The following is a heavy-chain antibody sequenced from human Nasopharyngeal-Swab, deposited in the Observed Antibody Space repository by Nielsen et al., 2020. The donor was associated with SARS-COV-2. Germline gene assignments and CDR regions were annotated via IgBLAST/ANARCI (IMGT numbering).Heavy chain of an antibody. V-gene: IGHV3-15*01. Sequence: VRQAPGKGLEWVGRIKSKTGGGTTDYAAPVKGRFTISRDDSKNTLYLQMNSLKTEDTAVYYCTTGRYSSGWRGKTYYFDYWGQGTLVTVSS. CDR2: IKSKTGGGTT. D-gene: IGHD6-19*01. J-gene: IGHJ4*02. CDR3: TTGRYSSGWRGKTYYFDY.